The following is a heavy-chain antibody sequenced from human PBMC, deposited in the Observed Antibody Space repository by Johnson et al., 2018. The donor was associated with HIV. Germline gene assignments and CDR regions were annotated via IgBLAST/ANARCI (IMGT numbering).Heavy chain of an antibody. D-gene: IGHD4-17*01. J-gene: IGHJ3*02. CDR1: GFALSNYW. Sequence: MLLVESGGGLVQPGGSLRLSCAASGFALSNYWMNWVRQAPGKGLEWVANLKKDGSEKYYVASVKGRFTNSRDNAKNSLYLQLNSLRADDTAVYSCARDRFGDSDAFDIGGQGTMVTVSS. CDR3: ARDRFGDSDAFDI. CDR2: LKKDGSEK. V-gene: IGHV3-7*01.